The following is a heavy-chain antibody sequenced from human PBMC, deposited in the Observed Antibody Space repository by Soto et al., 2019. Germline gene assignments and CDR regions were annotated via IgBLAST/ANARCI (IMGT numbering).Heavy chain of an antibody. Sequence: QLQLQGSGPGLVKPSETLSLTCDVYGGSITTSTYYWGWIRLPPGKGLECIGVINYSGSTHYSPSLKDRVTMSVDTSKNHFSLKLTSVTAADTAVYYCAVFRSDGTQLFDPWSQGTLVTVSS. J-gene: IGHJ5*02. CDR1: GGSITTSTYY. CDR2: INYSGST. CDR3: AVFRSDGTQLFDP. D-gene: IGHD2-2*01. V-gene: IGHV4-39*01.